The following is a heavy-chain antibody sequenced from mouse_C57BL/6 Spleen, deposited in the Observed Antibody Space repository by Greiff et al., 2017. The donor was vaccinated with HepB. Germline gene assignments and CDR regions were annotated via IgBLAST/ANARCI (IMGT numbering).Heavy chain of an antibody. CDR2: IDPSDSET. CDR3: AREGLRGLIDY. V-gene: IGHV1-52*01. Sequence: VQLQQPGAELVRPGSSVKLSCKASGYTFTSYWMHWVKQRPIQGLEWIGNIDPSDSETHYNQKFKDKATLTVDKSSSTAYMQLSSLTSEDSAVYYCAREGLRGLIDYWGQGTTLTVSS. J-gene: IGHJ2*01. CDR1: GYTFTSYW. D-gene: IGHD3-1*01.